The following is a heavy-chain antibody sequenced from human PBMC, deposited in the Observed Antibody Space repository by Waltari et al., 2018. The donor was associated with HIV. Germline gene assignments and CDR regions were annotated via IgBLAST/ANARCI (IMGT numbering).Heavy chain of an antibody. J-gene: IGHJ3*02. Sequence: QLHLQESGPGLVKPPETLSLTCTVSGGSIRSSSHYWGWVRQAPGKGLEWIGSLYYTGTTHYNPSLKRRVSMSVDTSNNQFSLNLDSVTAADTALYYCARLSETGGITFGSAFDIWGQGTMVTASS. D-gene: IGHD1-20*01. V-gene: IGHV4-39*01. CDR3: ARLSETGGITFGSAFDI. CDR1: GGSIRSSSHY. CDR2: LYYTGTT.